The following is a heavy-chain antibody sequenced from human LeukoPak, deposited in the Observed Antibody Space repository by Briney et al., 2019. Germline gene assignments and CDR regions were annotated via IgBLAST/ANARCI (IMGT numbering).Heavy chain of an antibody. CDR2: INPGGGST. J-gene: IGHJ4*02. V-gene: IGHV1-46*01. CDR3: ASLRSSGCY. D-gene: IGHD3-10*01. CDR1: GYTFTSYY. Sequence: ASVKVSCKASGYTFTSYYMHWVRQAPGQGLEWMGIINPGGGSTSYAQKFQGRVTITRDTSASTAYMELSSLRSEDTAVYYCASLRSSGCYWGQGTLVTVSS.